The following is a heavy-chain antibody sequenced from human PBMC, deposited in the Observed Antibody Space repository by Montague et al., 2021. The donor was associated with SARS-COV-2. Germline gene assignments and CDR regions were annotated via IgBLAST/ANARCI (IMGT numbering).Heavy chain of an antibody. V-gene: IGHV3-23*01. Sequence: SLRLSCATSGFTFSSSAMNWVRQAPGKGLEWVSSISGSGGDTNYADFAKGRFTTSRDNSQNTLYLQMHSLTVEDTAVYFCAKPTRGSGSGWGQGTLVTVSS. J-gene: IGHJ4*02. CDR3: AKPTRGSGSG. CDR2: ISGSGGDT. D-gene: IGHD3-10*01. CDR1: GFTFSSSA.